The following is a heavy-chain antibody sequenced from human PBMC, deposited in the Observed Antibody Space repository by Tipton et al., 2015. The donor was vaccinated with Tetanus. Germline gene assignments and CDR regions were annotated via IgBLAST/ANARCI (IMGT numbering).Heavy chain of an antibody. D-gene: IGHD3-9*01. V-gene: IGHV1-2*04. CDR2: INPNSGGT. J-gene: IGHJ6*02. Sequence: QVQLVQSGAEVKKPGASVKVSCKASGYTFTGYYMHWVRQAPGQGLEWMGWINPNSGGTNYAQKFQGWVTMTRDTSISTAYMELSRLRSDDPAVYYCARDHYDILTGPTYGMDVWGQGTTVTVSS. CDR3: ARDHYDILTGPTYGMDV. CDR1: GYTFTGYY.